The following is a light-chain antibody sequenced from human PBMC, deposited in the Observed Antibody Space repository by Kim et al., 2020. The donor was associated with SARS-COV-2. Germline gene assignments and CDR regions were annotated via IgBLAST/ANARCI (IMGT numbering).Light chain of an antibody. J-gene: IGLJ3*02. CDR2: RQN. Sequence: ALMQTGRTSHEGNSRRSYDTRWYQQKPEQAPVLVIYRQNNQPSGIPDRFSGSGSENAASLTITGAQAEEEADYCYNSRDSSGNRWVFGGGTQLTVL. CDR3: NSRDSSGNRWV. V-gene: IGLV3-19*01. CDR1: SRRSYD.